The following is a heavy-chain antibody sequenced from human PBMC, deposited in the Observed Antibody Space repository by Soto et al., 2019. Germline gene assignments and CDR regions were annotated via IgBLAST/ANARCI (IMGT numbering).Heavy chain of an antibody. Sequence: GGSLRLSCAASGFPFSSYAMSWVRQAPGKGLEWVSGMSGSGGTSYYTDSGKGRFTISRDNSKRTLYLQMNSLRAEDTALYYCAKGPIFGVENIYDYWGQGTLVTSPQ. CDR1: GFPFSSYA. CDR3: AKGPIFGVENIYDY. V-gene: IGHV3-23*01. CDR2: MSGSGGTS. D-gene: IGHD3-3*01. J-gene: IGHJ4*02.